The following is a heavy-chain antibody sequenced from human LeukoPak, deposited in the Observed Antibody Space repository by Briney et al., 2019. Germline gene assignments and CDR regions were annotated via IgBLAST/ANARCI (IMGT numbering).Heavy chain of an antibody. J-gene: IGHJ6*03. D-gene: IGHD4-23*01. Sequence: GGSLRLSCAASGFTVSSNYMSWVRQAPGKGLEWVSLIYSGGSTYYADSVKGRFTISRDNSKNTLYLQMNSLRAEDTAVYYCARGGNFEGSYYYYYYMDVWGKGTTVTVSS. CDR3: ARGGNFEGSYYYYYYMDV. CDR1: GFTVSSNY. V-gene: IGHV3-53*05. CDR2: IYSGGST.